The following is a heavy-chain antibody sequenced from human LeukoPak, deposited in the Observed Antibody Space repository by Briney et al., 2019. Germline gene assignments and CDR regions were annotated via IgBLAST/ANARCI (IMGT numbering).Heavy chain of an antibody. Sequence: PGGSLRLSCAASGFTFSGYGMHWVRQAPGKGLEWVALIWYDGSNKYYADSVRGRFTISRDNSKNTLYLQMNSLRAEDTAVYYCAKQTSGSSSWFDYWGQGTLVTVSS. D-gene: IGHD3-10*01. J-gene: IGHJ5*01. CDR3: AKQTSGSSSWFDY. CDR2: IWYDGSNK. CDR1: GFTFSGYG. V-gene: IGHV3-33*06.